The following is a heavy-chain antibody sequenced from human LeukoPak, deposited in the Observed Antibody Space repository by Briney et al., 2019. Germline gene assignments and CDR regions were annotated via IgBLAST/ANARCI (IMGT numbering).Heavy chain of an antibody. CDR1: GVSISSGYY. J-gene: IGHJ4*02. Sequence: SETLSLTCAVSGVSISSGYYWGWIRQPPGKGLEWTGSIYHSGSTYYNPSLKSRVTISVDTSKNQFSLKLSSVTAADTAVYYCARIMVRGVIISYWGQGTLVTVSS. D-gene: IGHD3-10*01. CDR2: IYHSGST. CDR3: ARIMVRGVIISY. V-gene: IGHV4-38-2*01.